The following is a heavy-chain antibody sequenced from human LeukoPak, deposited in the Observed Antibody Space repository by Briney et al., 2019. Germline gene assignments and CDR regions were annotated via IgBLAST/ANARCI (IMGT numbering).Heavy chain of an antibody. CDR1: GFTFSSYE. V-gene: IGHV3-48*03. Sequence: PGGSLRLSCAASGFTFSSYEMNWVRQAPGEGLEWVSYISSSGSTIYYADSVKGRFTISRDNAKNSLYLQMNSLRAEDTAVYYCARVARYCSSTSCYSAGDYYYYGMDVWGKGATVTVSS. CDR3: ARVARYCSSTSCYSAGDYYYYGMDV. CDR2: ISSSGSTI. D-gene: IGHD2-2*01. J-gene: IGHJ6*04.